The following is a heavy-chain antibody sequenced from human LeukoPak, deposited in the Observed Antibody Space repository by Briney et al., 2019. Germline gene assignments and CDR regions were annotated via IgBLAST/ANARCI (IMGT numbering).Heavy chain of an antibody. Sequence: SETLSLTCTVSGGSVSSGSYYWSWIRQPPGKGLEWIGYIYYSGSTNYNPSLKSRVTISVDTSKNQFSLKLSSVTAADTAVYYCAFQGYSSGWYDFDYWGQGTLVTVSS. CDR3: AFQGYSSGWYDFDY. J-gene: IGHJ4*02. CDR1: GGSVSSGSYY. V-gene: IGHV4-61*01. D-gene: IGHD6-19*01. CDR2: IYYSGST.